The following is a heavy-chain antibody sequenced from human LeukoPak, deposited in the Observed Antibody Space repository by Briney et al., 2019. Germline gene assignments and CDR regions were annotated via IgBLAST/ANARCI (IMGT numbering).Heavy chain of an antibody. CDR3: ASGLRYYFDY. CDR2: IYPGDSDT. Sequence: GESLKISCKGSGYSFTNYWVGWVRQMPGEGLEWMAIIYPGDSDTRYSPSFQGQVTISADKSISTAYLQWSSLTASDTAMYYCASGLRYYFDYWGQGTLVTVSS. J-gene: IGHJ4*02. CDR1: GYSFTNYW. V-gene: IGHV5-51*01.